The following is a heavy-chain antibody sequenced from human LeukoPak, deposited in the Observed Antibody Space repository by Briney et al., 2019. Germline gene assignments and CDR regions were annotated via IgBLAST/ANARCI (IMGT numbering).Heavy chain of an antibody. CDR3: AKEPNSFTSGWYFQD. Sequence: QPGGSLRLSCAASGFTFRNYGMQWVRQSPGKGLEWLAVVSHDGRIKIYADSVKGRFTISRDNSKNTVELEMFSLRTEDTAVYYCAKEPNSFTSGWYFQDWGQGALVIVSS. CDR1: GFTFRNYG. CDR2: VSHDGRIK. D-gene: IGHD2-2*01. V-gene: IGHV3-30*18. J-gene: IGHJ1*01.